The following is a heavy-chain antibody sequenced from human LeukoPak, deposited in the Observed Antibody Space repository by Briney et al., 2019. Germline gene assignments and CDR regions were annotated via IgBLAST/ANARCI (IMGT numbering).Heavy chain of an antibody. V-gene: IGHV4-59*01. CDR3: ERSSASYHTDPDN. Sequence: SQTLSLTCTVSGGSIRGFYCTWIRQPPGSGLEWVGYIYDSGNTNYNPSFKRRVTISLGTCKKHVSLRLTSVTAAEPGVIVWERSSASYHTDPDNSGEGTVLTVSS. CDR1: GGSIRGFY. CDR2: IYDSGNT. J-gene: IGHJ4*02. D-gene: IGHD3-10*01.